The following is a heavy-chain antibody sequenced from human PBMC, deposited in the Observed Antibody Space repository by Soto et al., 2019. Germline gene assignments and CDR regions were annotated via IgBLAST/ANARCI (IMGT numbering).Heavy chain of an antibody. D-gene: IGHD2-8*02. CDR2: INHSGST. J-gene: IGHJ4*02. Sequence: PSEALSLTCAVYGGSFSGYYWTWIRQPPGTGLEWIGEINHSGSTNYNPSLKSRVTISVDTSKNQFSLKLTSVTAADTVVDYCAREKITGLFAYWGQGTLVTFSS. CDR1: GGSFSGYY. CDR3: AREKITGLFAY. V-gene: IGHV4-34*01.